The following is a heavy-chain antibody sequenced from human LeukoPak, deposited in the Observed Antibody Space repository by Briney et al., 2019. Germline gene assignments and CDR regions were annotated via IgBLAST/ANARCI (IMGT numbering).Heavy chain of an antibody. V-gene: IGHV5-51*01. Sequence: GESLKISCKGSGYRFTSYWIGWVRQMPGKGLEWMGIIYPGDSYTRYSPSFQGRVTISADKSISTAYLQWSSLKASDTAMCYCARAYCSGGSCYSAAFDAFDIWGQGTMVTVSS. CDR1: GYRFTSYW. CDR2: IYPGDSYT. J-gene: IGHJ3*02. CDR3: ARAYCSGGSCYSAAFDAFDI. D-gene: IGHD2-15*01.